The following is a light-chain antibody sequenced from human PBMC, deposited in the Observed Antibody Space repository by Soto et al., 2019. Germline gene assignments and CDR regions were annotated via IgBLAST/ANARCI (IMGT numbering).Light chain of an antibody. J-gene: IGKJ1*01. Sequence: EIVLTQSPGTLSLSPGERATLSCRASQSVTSTYLAWYQQKPGQAHRLLIYSASSRATGIPDRFSGSGSGKYFTLTIRRLEPDDFAVYYCQQYANSPRTFGQGTKVEIK. CDR3: QQYANSPRT. CDR2: SAS. V-gene: IGKV3-20*01. CDR1: QSVTSTY.